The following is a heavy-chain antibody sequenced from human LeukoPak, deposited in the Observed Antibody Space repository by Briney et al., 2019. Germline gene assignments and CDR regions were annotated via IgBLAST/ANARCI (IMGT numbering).Heavy chain of an antibody. V-gene: IGHV3-33*01. CDR2: IWYDGGNK. J-gene: IGHJ4*02. CDR3: ARDPDIAPAGTTGDYFDY. CDR1: GFTFSSYG. D-gene: IGHD6-13*01. Sequence: PGGSLRLSCAASGFTFSSYGMHWVRQAPGKGLEWVAVIWYDGGNKYYADSVKGRFTISRDNSKNTLYLQMNSLSAEDTAVYYCARDPDIAPAGTTGDYFDYWGQGTLVTVSS.